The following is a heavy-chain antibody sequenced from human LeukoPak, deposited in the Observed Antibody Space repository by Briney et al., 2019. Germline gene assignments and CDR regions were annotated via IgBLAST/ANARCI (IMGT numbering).Heavy chain of an antibody. CDR2: ISAYNGNT. CDR3: ALTHLRYFDWLLAIDY. V-gene: IGHV1-18*04. D-gene: IGHD3-9*01. J-gene: IGHJ4*02. Sequence: ASVKVSCKASGCTFTSYGISWVRQAPGQGLEWMGWISAYNGNTNYAQKLQGRVTMTTDTSTSTAYMELRSLRSDDTAVYYRALTHLRYFDWLLAIDYWGQGTLVTVSS. CDR1: GCTFTSYG.